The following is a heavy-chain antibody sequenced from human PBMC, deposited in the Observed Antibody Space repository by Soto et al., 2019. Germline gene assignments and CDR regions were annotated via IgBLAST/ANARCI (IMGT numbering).Heavy chain of an antibody. V-gene: IGHV1-46*01. CDR3: ARVEVALLPPSYGMDV. Sequence: AASVKVSCKASGYTFTSYYMHWVRQAPGQGLEWMGIINPSGGSTSYAQKFQGRVTMTRDTSTSTVYMELSSLRSEDTAVYYCARVEVALLPPSYGMDVWGQGTTVTVSS. D-gene: IGHD2-2*01. CDR2: INPSGGST. J-gene: IGHJ6*02. CDR1: GYTFTSYY.